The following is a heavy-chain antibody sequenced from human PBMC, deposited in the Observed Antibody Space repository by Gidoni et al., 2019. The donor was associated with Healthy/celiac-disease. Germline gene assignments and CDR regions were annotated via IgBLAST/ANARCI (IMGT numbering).Heavy chain of an antibody. CDR1: GFTVSSNY. J-gene: IGHJ4*02. CDR3: ARVRIAAAGVGIKWSSIGYYFDY. V-gene: IGHV3-53*01. D-gene: IGHD6-13*01. Sequence: EVQLVESGGGLIQPGGSLRLSCAASGFTVSSNYMSWVRQAPGKGLEWVSVIYSGGSTYYADSVKGRFTISRDNSKNTLYLQMNSLRAEDTAVYYCARVRIAAAGVGIKWSSIGYYFDYWGQGTLVTVSS. CDR2: IYSGGST.